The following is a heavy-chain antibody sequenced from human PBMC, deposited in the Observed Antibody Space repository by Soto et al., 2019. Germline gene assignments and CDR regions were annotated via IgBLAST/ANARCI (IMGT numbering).Heavy chain of an antibody. CDR2: ISYDGTNK. V-gene: IGHV3-30*18. Sequence: VQLVESGGGEVQPGRSLTISCAASGFTFSTYGMHWVRQTPGKGLEWVAVISYDGTNKFYSDSVKGRFTISRDNFKNTRTLQMNSLRADDTAVYSCAKDLQSYGDYDYYCYGMDVWGLGTRVTVSS. CDR3: AKDLQSYGDYDYYCYGMDV. D-gene: IGHD4-17*01. J-gene: IGHJ6*02. CDR1: GFTFSTYG.